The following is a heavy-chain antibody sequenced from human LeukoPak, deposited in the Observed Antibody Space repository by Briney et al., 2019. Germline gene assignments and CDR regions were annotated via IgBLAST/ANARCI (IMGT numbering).Heavy chain of an antibody. V-gene: IGHV4-31*03. CDR3: AGGVSLGAYDSSGYWAR. J-gene: IGHJ4*02. D-gene: IGHD3-22*01. CDR1: GGSISSGGYS. Sequence: SQTLSLTCTVSGGSISSGGYSWSWTRQHPGKGLEWIRYIYYSGSTYYNPPLKSRVTISVDTSKNQFSLKLSSVTAADTAVYYCAGGVSLGAYDSSGYWARWGQGTLVTVSS. CDR2: IYYSGST.